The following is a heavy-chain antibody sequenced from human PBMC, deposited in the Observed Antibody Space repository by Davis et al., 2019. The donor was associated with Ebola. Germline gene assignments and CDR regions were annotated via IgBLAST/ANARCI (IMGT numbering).Heavy chain of an antibody. J-gene: IGHJ4*02. Sequence: PGGSLRLSCAASGFTFSSYGMHWVRQVPGKGLEWVAVISYDGSNKYYADSVKGRFTISRDNSKNTMYLQMNSLRAEDTAVYYCAKDGGRDDSSGYSGDYWGQGTLVTVSS. D-gene: IGHD3-22*01. CDR1: GFTFSSYG. V-gene: IGHV3-30*18. CDR2: ISYDGSNK. CDR3: AKDGGRDDSSGYSGDY.